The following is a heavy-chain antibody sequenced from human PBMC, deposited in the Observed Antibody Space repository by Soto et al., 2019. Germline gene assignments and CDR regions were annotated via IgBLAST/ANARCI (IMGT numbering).Heavy chain of an antibody. V-gene: IGHV3-48*02. J-gene: IGHJ4*02. Sequence: GGSLRLSCAASGFTFSTYSMSWVRQAPGKGLEWVSHISGNSVTIYYAVSLKGRFTISRDNAKNSLYLQMNSLRDEDTAVYYCARGGKYSSGWPYFDYWGQGTLVTVSS. CDR1: GFTFSTYS. D-gene: IGHD6-19*01. CDR3: ARGGKYSSGWPYFDY. CDR2: ISGNSVTI.